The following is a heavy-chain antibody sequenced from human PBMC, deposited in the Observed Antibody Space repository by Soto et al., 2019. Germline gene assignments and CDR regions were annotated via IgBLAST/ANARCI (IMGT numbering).Heavy chain of an antibody. Sequence: GGSVRLSCAASGFTISTYAMTWVRQAPGKGLECVSGVVGSGGEIYYADSVKGRFTISKDNSKNTLYLQMNSLRDEDTAVYYCAKDAVYNDGLWLMDSRGQGTLVTVSS. D-gene: IGHD2-21*01. CDR1: GFTISTYA. V-gene: IGHV3-23*01. CDR2: VVGSGGEI. CDR3: AKDAVYNDGLWLMDS. J-gene: IGHJ4*02.